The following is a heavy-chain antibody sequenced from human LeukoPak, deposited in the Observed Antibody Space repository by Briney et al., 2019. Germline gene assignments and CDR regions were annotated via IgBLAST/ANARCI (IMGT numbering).Heavy chain of an antibody. V-gene: IGHV3-23*01. Sequence: GESLRLSCAASGFTFSSYAMSWVRQAPGKGLEWVSAISGSGGSTYYADSVKGRFTISRDNSKNTLYLQLNSLRAEDTALYYCAQVMGVRGAPSDYWGQGTLVTVFS. CDR3: AQVMGVRGAPSDY. CDR2: ISGSGGST. CDR1: GFTFSSYA. J-gene: IGHJ4*02. D-gene: IGHD3-10*01.